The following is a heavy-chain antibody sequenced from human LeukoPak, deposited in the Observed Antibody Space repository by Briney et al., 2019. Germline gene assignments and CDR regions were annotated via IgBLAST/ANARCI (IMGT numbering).Heavy chain of an antibody. D-gene: IGHD3-10*01. V-gene: IGHV4-59*01. Sequence: SETLSLTCTVSGGSISSYYWSWIRQPPGKGLEWLGYIYYSGSTNYNPSLKSRVTISVDTSKNQFSLKLSSVTAADTAVYYCARDMRDMVRGVIYNWFDPWGQGTLVTVSS. CDR1: GGSISSYY. J-gene: IGHJ5*02. CDR3: ARDMRDMVRGVIYNWFDP. CDR2: IYYSGST.